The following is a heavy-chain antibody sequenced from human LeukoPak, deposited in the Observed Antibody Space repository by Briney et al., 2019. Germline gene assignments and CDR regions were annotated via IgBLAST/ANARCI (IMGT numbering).Heavy chain of an antibody. D-gene: IGHD6-13*01. CDR3: AGKGIAATTDAFDI. CDR2: ISSSSNYI. V-gene: IGHV3-21*01. CDR1: GFTFSSYN. Sequence: GGSLRLSCAASGFTFSSYNINWVRQAPGKGLEWVSSISSSSNYIYYADSVKGRFTISRDDAKKSVYLQMNSLRAEDTAVSYCAGKGIAATTDAFDIWGQGTMVTVSS. J-gene: IGHJ3*02.